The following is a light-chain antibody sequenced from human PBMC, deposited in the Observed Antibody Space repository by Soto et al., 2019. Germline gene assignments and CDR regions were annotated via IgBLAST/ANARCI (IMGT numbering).Light chain of an antibody. J-gene: IGLJ3*02. V-gene: IGLV1-40*01. CDR2: GNT. CDR3: QSFDRSLTAWV. CDR1: SSNIGAGYD. Sequence: QSVLTQPPSVSGAPGQRGTISCTASSSNIGAGYDVHWYQQLPGTAPTLLISGNTDRPSGVPDRFSGSKSGTSASLAITGLQTEDEADYYCQSFDRSLTAWVFGGGTKLTVL.